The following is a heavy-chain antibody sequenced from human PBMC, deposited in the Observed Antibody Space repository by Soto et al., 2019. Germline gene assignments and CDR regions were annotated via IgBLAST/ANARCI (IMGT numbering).Heavy chain of an antibody. D-gene: IGHD6-13*01. CDR1: GGPIINGDSY. CDR3: ARDAPGAAPF. Sequence: QVQLPESGPGLVQPSQTLSLTCTVSGGPIINGDSYLNWIRQHPEKGLEWMGYINYRGTTNYKPALKSRILISIDTSKNQFSLRLPSVTAADTAGYYCARDAPGAAPFWGQGNLVTVSS. J-gene: IGHJ4*02. V-gene: IGHV4-31*03. CDR2: INYRGTT.